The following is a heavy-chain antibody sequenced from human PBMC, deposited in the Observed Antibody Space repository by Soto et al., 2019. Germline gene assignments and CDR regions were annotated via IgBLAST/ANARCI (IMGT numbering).Heavy chain of an antibody. D-gene: IGHD6-6*01. CDR2: IYYSXRT. Sequence: XXTLSLTCTVSRGSISSYYWSWIRQPPGKGLEWTRXIYYSXRTNYNNSLKXXVTISVDXXKNPFSLKLSSVPPADTAVYYCASGIAARNMGYWGQGTLVTVSS. V-gene: IGHV4-59*12. CDR1: RGSISSYY. CDR3: ASGIAARNMGY. J-gene: IGHJ4*02.